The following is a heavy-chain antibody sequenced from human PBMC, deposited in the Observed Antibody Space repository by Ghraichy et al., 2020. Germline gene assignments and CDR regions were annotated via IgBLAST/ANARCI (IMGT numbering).Heavy chain of an antibody. D-gene: IGHD4-23*01. V-gene: IGHV3-72*01. CDR3: ARGASGGRAPNFYGMDV. J-gene: IGHJ6*02. CDR1: GLVVNDHD. CDR2: TRNKVNSYGT. Sequence: GESLNISCLTSGLVVNDHDLELGRPASGKGLGLVGRTRNKVNSYGTEYAASVKGRFTISRDESKNSMDLQMNSLKTEDTAVYFCARGASGGRAPNFYGMDVWGYGTTVTVSS.